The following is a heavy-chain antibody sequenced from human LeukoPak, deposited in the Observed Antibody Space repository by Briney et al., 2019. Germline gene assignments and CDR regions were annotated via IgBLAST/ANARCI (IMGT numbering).Heavy chain of an antibody. CDR2: IFYSGST. CDR3: ARHGSVSSGALV. CDR1: GGSISSYY. D-gene: IGHD3-22*01. Sequence: PSETLSLTCTDSGGSISSYYLSWIRQPPGKGLEWIEYIFYSGSTNYNPSLKSRVTISVDTSKNQFSLKLSSVTAADTAVYYCARHGSVSSGALVWGQGTLVTVSS. V-gene: IGHV4-59*08. J-gene: IGHJ4*02.